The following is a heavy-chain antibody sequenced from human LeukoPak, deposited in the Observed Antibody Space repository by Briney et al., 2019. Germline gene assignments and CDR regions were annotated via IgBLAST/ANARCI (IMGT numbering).Heavy chain of an antibody. CDR3: ARHADCSDDNCSPWGLDPFEF. Sequence: GESLKIPCKASGYSFISYWIGWVRQMPGQGLEWMGIIYPADSDTKYNPSLEGQVTISADKSINTAYLQLNDLKASDTAIYYCARHADCSDDNCSPWGLDPFEFWGQGTMVTVSS. J-gene: IGHJ3*01. CDR1: GYSFISYW. V-gene: IGHV5-51*01. D-gene: IGHD2-21*01. CDR2: IYPADSDT.